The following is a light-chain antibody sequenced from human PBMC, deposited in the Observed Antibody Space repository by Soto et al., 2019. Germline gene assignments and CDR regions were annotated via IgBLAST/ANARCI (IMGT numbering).Light chain of an antibody. CDR3: QQLNSYPRT. Sequence: IQLTQSPSSLSASVGDRVSITWRASQGISSYFAGYQQKPRKAPKLLPYAASSLQSAVTSRFSGSGSGTAFTLTISSLQPEDFATDYCQQLNSYPRTFGQGTKVDIK. CDR1: QGISSY. J-gene: IGKJ1*01. CDR2: AAS. V-gene: IGKV1-9*01.